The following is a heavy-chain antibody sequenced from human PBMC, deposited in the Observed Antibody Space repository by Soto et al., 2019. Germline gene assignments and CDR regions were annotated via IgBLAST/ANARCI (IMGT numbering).Heavy chain of an antibody. CDR2: ISYDGTKK. V-gene: IGHV3-30-3*01. CDR1: GFTFSNYA. D-gene: IGHD3-3*01. CDR3: ARVTRTWRSGLGP. J-gene: IGHJ5*02. Sequence: QVQLVESGGGVVQPGRSLRVSCAASGFTFSNYAMHWVRQTPGKGLEWVAVISYDGTKKYYADSVKGRFTISRDNSKNTVYLQMSSLRADDTAVYYCARVTRTWRSGLGPWGPGTLVTAST.